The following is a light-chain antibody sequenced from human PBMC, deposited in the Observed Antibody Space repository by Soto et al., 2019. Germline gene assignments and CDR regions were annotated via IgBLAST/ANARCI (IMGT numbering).Light chain of an antibody. V-gene: IGKV3-15*01. CDR2: DAS. CDR3: QQCRNWPLT. Sequence: EIVMTQSPATLSVSPGEVATLSCKASQNVYNNLAWYQQRPGQPPRLLIHDASTRATGISARFSGSGYGTEFPLTISSLQSEDFAVYFCQQCRNWPLTFGGGTKVDIK. CDR1: QNVYNN. J-gene: IGKJ4*01.